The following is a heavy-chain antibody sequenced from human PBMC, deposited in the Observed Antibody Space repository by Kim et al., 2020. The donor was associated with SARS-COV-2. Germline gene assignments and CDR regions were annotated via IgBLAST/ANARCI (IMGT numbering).Heavy chain of an antibody. J-gene: IGHJ5*02. D-gene: IGHD2-2*01. V-gene: IGHV1-46*01. CDR2: INPSGGST. Sequence: ASVKVSCKASGYTFTSYYMHWVRQAPGQGLVWMGIINPSGGSTSYAQKFQGRVTMTRDTSTSTVYMELSSLRSEDTAVYYCARSGVWYQLLTSYNWFDPWGQGTMVTVSS. CDR1: GYTFTSYY. CDR3: ARSGVWYQLLTSYNWFDP.